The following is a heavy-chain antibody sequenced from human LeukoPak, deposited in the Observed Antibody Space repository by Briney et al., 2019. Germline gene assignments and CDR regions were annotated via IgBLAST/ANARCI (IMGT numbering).Heavy chain of an antibody. D-gene: IGHD1-20*01. CDR1: GGTFSSYA. Sequence: ASVKVSCKASGGTFSSYAISWVRQAPGQGLEWMGGIIPIFGTANYAQKFQGRVTITADESMSTAYMELSSLRSEDTAVYYCARDRGYNWNYDAFDIWGQGTMVTVSS. CDR3: ARDRGYNWNYDAFDI. V-gene: IGHV1-69*13. J-gene: IGHJ3*02. CDR2: IIPIFGTA.